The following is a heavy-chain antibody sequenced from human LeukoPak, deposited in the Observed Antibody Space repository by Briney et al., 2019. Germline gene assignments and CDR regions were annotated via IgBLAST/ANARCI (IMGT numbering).Heavy chain of an antibody. Sequence: ASVKVSCKASGYTFTSYGISWVRQAPGPGLEWMGWISAYNGNTNYAQKLHGRVTMTTDTSTSTAYTELRSLRSDDTAVYYCARDRDSTTPYGAPGVFDYWGQGTLVAVSS. J-gene: IGHJ4*02. CDR1: GYTFTSYG. CDR2: ISAYNGNT. D-gene: IGHD4-17*01. V-gene: IGHV1-18*01. CDR3: ARDRDSTTPYGAPGVFDY.